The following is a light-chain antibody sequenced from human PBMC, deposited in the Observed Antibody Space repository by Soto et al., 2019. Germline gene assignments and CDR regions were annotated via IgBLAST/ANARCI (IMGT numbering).Light chain of an antibody. CDR3: QQYGTSPYT. CDR2: DAS. CDR1: ETVSGSY. V-gene: IGKV3-20*01. J-gene: IGKJ2*01. Sequence: EIVLTQSPGTLSLSPGERATLSYRASETVSGSYIAWFQQKPGQAPRLLIYDASSRATGIPDRFSGSGSGTEFTLTISRLEPEDFAVYYCQQYGTSPYTFGQGTKLEIK.